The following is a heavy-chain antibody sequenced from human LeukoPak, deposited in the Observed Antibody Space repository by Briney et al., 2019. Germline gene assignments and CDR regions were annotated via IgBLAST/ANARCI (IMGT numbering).Heavy chain of an antibody. Sequence: GGSLRLSCAASGFTLDDYAMHWVRQAPGKGLEWVSGIGWNSGSIGYADSVKGRFTISRDNAKNSLFLQMNSLRAEDTAFYFCAKGDDYGGNSYFDYWGQGTLVTVSS. CDR2: IGWNSGSI. D-gene: IGHD4-23*01. CDR1: GFTLDDYA. CDR3: AKGDDYGGNSYFDY. J-gene: IGHJ4*02. V-gene: IGHV3-9*01.